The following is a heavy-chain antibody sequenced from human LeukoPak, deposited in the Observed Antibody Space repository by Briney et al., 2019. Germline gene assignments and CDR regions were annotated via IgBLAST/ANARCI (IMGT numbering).Heavy chain of an antibody. D-gene: IGHD4-23*01. CDR3: ARDRNPYDYDDNIPRGGIDY. J-gene: IGHJ4*02. Sequence: GGSLRLSCAASGFTFSSYAMSWVRQAPGKGLEWVSAISGSGGSTYYADSVKGRFTISRDNAKNSLFLQMNTLRAEDTAVYYCARDRNPYDYDDNIPRGGIDYWGQGTLVTVSS. V-gene: IGHV3-23*01. CDR2: ISGSGGST. CDR1: GFTFSSYA.